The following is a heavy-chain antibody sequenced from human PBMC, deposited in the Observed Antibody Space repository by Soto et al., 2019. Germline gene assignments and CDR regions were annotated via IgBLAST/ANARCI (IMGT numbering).Heavy chain of an antibody. CDR2: IYYSGST. D-gene: IGHD3-10*01. V-gene: IGHV4-30-4*01. CDR3: AGQPTAVSYYDLGSYYYYYAMDV. Sequence: SETLSLTCSVSGGSISSGDYYWNWIRQPPGKGLEWIGHIYYSGSTYYNSSLKSRVTISLDTSKNQFSLKLSSVTAADTAVYYCAGQPTAVSYYDLGSYYYYYAMDVWGQGTTVTVSS. J-gene: IGHJ6*02. CDR1: GGSISSGDYY.